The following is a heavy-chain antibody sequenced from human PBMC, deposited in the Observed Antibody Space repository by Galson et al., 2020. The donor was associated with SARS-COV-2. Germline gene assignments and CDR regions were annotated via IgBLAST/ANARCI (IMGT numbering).Heavy chain of an antibody. CDR3: AKEVKVSLLGSSWYEEY. CDR2: ISWYSCSI. Sequence: GGSLRLPCAASGFTFDDYTMHWVRQAPGKGLERVSGISWYSCSIGYADPVKGRFTISRDNAKNSLYLQMNSLRAEDTALYYCAKEVKVSLLGSSWYEEYWGQGTLVTVSS. CDR1: GFTFDDYT. D-gene: IGHD6-13*01. J-gene: IGHJ4*02. V-gene: IGHV3-9*01.